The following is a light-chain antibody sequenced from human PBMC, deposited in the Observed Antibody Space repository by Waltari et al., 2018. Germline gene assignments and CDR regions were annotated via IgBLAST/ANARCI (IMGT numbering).Light chain of an antibody. CDR1: QSISRY. J-gene: IGKJ1*01. CDR3: QNHERLPAM. V-gene: IGKV3-20*01. Sequence: ELVLTQSPGTLALSPGARATLSCRASQSISRYLAWYQQKPGQAPRLLIYAASSRATGIPDRFSGSGSGTDFSLTISRLEPEDFAVYYCQNHERLPAMFGQGTKVEIK. CDR2: AAS.